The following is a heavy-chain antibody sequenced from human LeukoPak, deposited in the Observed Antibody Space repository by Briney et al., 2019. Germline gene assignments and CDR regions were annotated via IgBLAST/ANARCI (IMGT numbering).Heavy chain of an antibody. CDR3: AKGSDDHYYDSSGQNFDY. J-gene: IGHJ4*02. Sequence: GGSLRLSCAASGFTFSSYATSWVRQAPGKGLEWVSAISGSGGSTYYADSVKGRFTISRDNSKNTLYLQMNSLRAEDTAVYYCAKGSDDHYYDSSGQNFDYWGQGTLVTVSS. D-gene: IGHD3-22*01. CDR1: GFTFSSYA. CDR2: ISGSGGST. V-gene: IGHV3-23*01.